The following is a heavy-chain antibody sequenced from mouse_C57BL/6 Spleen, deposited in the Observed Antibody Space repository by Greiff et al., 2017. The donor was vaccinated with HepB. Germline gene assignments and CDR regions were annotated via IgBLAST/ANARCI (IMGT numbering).Heavy chain of an antibody. V-gene: IGHV5-6*01. J-gene: IGHJ2*01. Sequence: EVQLVESGGDLVKPGGSLKLSCAASGFTFSSYGMSWVRQTPDKRLEWVATISSGGSYTYYPDSVKGRFTISRDNAKTTLYLQMSSLKSEDTAMYYCARQGGSSPFDYWGQGTTLTVSS. D-gene: IGHD1-1*01. CDR2: ISSGGSYT. CDR1: GFTFSSYG. CDR3: ARQGGSSPFDY.